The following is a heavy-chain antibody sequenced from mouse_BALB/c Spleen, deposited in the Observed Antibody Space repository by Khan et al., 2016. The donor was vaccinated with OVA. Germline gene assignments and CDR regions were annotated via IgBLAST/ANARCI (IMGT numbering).Heavy chain of an antibody. CDR3: ARRTTGYAMDY. Sequence: QVQLKQSGAELARPGASVKMSCKASGYTFTSNTMHWVKQRPGQGLEWIGYINPRSCYTIYNQKFKDKATLTADISSSTAYMQLSSLTSDDSAVYYCARRTTGYAMDYWGQGTSVTVSS. V-gene: IGHV1-4*01. D-gene: IGHD2-14*01. CDR2: INPRSCYT. J-gene: IGHJ4*01. CDR1: GYTFTSNT.